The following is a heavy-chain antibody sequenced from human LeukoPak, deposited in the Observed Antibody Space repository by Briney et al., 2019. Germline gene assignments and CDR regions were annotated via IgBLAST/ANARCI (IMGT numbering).Heavy chain of an antibody. CDR1: GGSISSYY. CDR2: IYTSGST. J-gene: IGHJ5*02. D-gene: IGHD3-10*01. CDR3: AREHYYGSGSYYPGGLVDP. Sequence: SETLSLTCTVFGGSISSYYWSWIRQPAGKGLEWIGRIYTSGSTNYNPSLKSRVTMSVDTSKNQFSLKLSSVTAADTAVYYCAREHYYGSGSYYPGGLVDPWGQGTLVTVSS. V-gene: IGHV4-4*07.